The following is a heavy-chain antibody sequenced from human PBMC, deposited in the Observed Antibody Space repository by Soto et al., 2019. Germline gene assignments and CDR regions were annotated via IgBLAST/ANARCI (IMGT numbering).Heavy chain of an antibody. CDR1: GYSFAGYW. V-gene: IGHV5-10-1*01. CDR2: IDPSDSRT. Sequence: GESLKISCKGSGYSFAGYWITWVRQKPGKGLEWMGRIDPSDSRTYYSPSFRGHVTISVTKSITTVFLQWSSLRASDTAMYYCARQIYDSDTGPNFQYYFDSWGQGTPVTVSS. CDR3: ARQIYDSDTGPNFQYYFDS. J-gene: IGHJ4*02. D-gene: IGHD3-22*01.